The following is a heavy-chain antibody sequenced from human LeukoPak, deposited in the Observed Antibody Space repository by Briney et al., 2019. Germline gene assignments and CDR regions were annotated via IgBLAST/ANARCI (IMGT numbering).Heavy chain of an antibody. V-gene: IGHV3-23*01. CDR1: GFPFSSYA. Sequence: GSLRLSCAASGFPFSSYAMSWVRQAPGKGLEWVSAISGSGGSTYYADSVKGRFTISRDNSKNTLYLQMNSLRAEDTAVYYCAKPKTYYYYYMDVWGKGTTVTVSS. CDR2: ISGSGGST. J-gene: IGHJ6*03. CDR3: AKPKTYYYYYMDV.